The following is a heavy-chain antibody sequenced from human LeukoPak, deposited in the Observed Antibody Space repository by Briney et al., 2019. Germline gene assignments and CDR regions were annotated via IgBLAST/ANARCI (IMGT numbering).Heavy chain of an antibody. CDR1: GYTFTSYD. CDR3: ARAGNWKDGDYFDY. D-gene: IGHD1-20*01. Sequence: GASVKVSCKASGYTFTSYDINWVRQATGQGLEWMGWMNPNSGNTGYAQKFQGWVTMTRDTSISTAYMELSRLRSDDTAVYYCARAGNWKDGDYFDYWGQGTLVTVSS. CDR2: MNPNSGNT. V-gene: IGHV1-8*02. J-gene: IGHJ4*02.